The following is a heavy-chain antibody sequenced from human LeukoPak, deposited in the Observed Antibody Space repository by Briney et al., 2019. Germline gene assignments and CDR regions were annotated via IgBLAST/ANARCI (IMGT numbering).Heavy chain of an antibody. V-gene: IGHV1-2*02. CDR2: INPNSGGT. CDR1: GYTFTGYY. Sequence: ASVKVSCKASGYTFTGYYMHWVRQAPGQGLEWMGWINPNSGGTNYAQKFQGRVTMTRDTSTSTAYMELSRLRSDDTAVYYCARGRTGPYRWFDPWGQGTLVTVSS. D-gene: IGHD1-1*01. CDR3: ARGRTGPYRWFDP. J-gene: IGHJ5*02.